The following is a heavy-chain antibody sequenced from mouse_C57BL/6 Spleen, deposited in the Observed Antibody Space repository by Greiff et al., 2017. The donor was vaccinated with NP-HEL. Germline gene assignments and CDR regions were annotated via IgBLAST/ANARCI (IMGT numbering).Heavy chain of an antibody. Sequence: LQESGAELVMPGASVKLSCKASGYTFTSYWMHWVKQRPGQGLEWIGEIDPSDSYTNYNQKFKGKSTLTVDKSSSTAYMQLSSLTSEDSAVYYCARRGYSNYLGWFAYWGQGTLVTVSA. CDR1: GYTFTSYW. D-gene: IGHD2-5*01. CDR2: IDPSDSYT. CDR3: ARRGYSNYLGWFAY. J-gene: IGHJ3*01. V-gene: IGHV1-69*01.